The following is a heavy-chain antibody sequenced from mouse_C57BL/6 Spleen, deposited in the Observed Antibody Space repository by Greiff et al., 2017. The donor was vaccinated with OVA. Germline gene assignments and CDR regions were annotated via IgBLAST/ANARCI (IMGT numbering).Heavy chain of an antibody. D-gene: IGHD2-1*01. J-gene: IGHJ3*01. CDR2: IYPGDGDT. V-gene: IGHV1-82*01. Sequence: QVQLKQSGPELVKPGASVKISCKASGYAFSSYWMNWVKQRPGQGLEWIGRIYPGDGDTNYNGKFKGKATLTADKSSSTAYMQLSSLTSEDSAVYVCAREVYYGNSFAYWGQGTLVTVSA. CDR3: AREVYYGNSFAY. CDR1: GYAFSSYW.